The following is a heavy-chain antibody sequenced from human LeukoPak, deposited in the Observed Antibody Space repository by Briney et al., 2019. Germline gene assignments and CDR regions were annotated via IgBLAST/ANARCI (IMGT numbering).Heavy chain of an antibody. CDR2: INHSGST. D-gene: IGHD5-18*01. J-gene: IGHJ4*02. CDR3: ARRGYSYGSDY. V-gene: IGHV4-34*01. Sequence: SETLSLTCAVYGGSFSGYYWSWIRQPPGKGLEWIGEINHSGSTNYNPSLKSRVTISVDTSKNQFSLKLSSVTAADTAVHYCARRGYSYGSDYWGQGTLVTVSS. CDR1: GGSFSGYY.